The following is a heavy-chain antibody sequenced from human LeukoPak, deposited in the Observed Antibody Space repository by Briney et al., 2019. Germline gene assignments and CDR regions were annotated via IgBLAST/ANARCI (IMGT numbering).Heavy chain of an antibody. CDR3: ARDMAPAATSHYYYGMDV. Sequence: SETLSLTCTVSGGSISGGSYYWSWIRQPPGKGLEWIGYIYYSGSTNYNPSLKSRVTISVDTSKNQFSLKLSSVTAADTAVYYCARDMAPAATSHYYYGMDVWGQGTTVTVSS. D-gene: IGHD2-2*01. J-gene: IGHJ6*02. V-gene: IGHV4-61*01. CDR2: IYYSGST. CDR1: GGSISGGSYY.